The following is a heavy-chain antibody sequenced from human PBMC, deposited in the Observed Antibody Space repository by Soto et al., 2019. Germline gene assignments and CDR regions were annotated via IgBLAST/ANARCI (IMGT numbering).Heavy chain of an antibody. CDR2: ISWNSGSI. CDR1: GFTFDDYA. V-gene: IGHV3-9*01. J-gene: IGHJ4*02. D-gene: IGHD3-3*01. Sequence: PGGSLRLSCAASGFTFDDYAMHWVRQATGKGLEWVSGISWNSGSIGYADSVKGRFTISRDNAKNSLYLQMNSLRAEDTALYYCAKDIFGFWSGYYTGCFDYWGQGTLVTVSS. CDR3: AKDIFGFWSGYYTGCFDY.